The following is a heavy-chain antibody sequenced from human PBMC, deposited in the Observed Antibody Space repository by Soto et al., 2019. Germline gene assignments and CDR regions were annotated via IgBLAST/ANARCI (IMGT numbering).Heavy chain of an antibody. CDR2: IYHSGTT. CDR1: GFSISSGYF. Sequence: SEALSLTCAVSGFSISSGYFWGWIRQPPGKGPEWLGSIYHSGTTYYNPSVKGRVTISVDTSKNQFSLKMSSVTAADTAVYYCERDSSGYYWFDTWGQGTLVTVSS. D-gene: IGHD3-22*01. J-gene: IGHJ5*02. CDR3: ERDSSGYYWFDT. V-gene: IGHV4-38-2*02.